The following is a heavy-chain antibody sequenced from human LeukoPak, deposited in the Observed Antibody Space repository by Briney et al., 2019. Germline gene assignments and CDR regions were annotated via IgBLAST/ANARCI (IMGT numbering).Heavy chain of an antibody. J-gene: IGHJ5*02. Sequence: ASVKVSCKASGYTFTSYGISWVRQAPGQGLEWMGWINPASGATVYGQKFQGRVTMTRDTSINTVYMDLSRLTSDDTAVYYCGRDETAASGIGLDPWGQGTLVTVSS. V-gene: IGHV1-2*02. CDR3: GRDETAASGIGLDP. CDR1: GYTFTSYG. D-gene: IGHD1-26*01. CDR2: INPASGAT.